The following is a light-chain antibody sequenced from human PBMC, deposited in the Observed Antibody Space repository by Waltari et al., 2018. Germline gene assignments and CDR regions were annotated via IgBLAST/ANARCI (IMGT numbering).Light chain of an antibody. CDR3: QQRYNWPAT. CDR1: QGISSY. J-gene: IGKJ3*01. Sequence: VLTHSPAPLSLSPGERPTLSCRASQGISSYLAWYQHKPGQPPSLLIYDASNRATGIPARFSGSGSGTDFTLTISSLEPEDFAVYYCQQRYNWPATFGPGTKVAIK. V-gene: IGKV3-11*01. CDR2: DAS.